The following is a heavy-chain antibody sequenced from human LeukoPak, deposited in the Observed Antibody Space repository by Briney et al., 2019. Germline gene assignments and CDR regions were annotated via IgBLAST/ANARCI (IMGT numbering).Heavy chain of an antibody. CDR3: ARDSEEPASNLPDY. Sequence: GGSLKLSCAASGFTFSNFGMHWVRQAPGKGLEWVAVIWYDGYNQFYADSVRGRFTISRDNSKNTLYLEMNSLRAEDTAVYYCARDSEEPASNLPDYWGHGTLVTVSS. CDR1: GFTFSNFG. V-gene: IGHV3-33*01. J-gene: IGHJ4*01. D-gene: IGHD1-14*01. CDR2: IWYDGYNQ.